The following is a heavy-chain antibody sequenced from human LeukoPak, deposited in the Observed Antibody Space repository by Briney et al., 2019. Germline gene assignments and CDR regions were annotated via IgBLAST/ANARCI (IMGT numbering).Heavy chain of an antibody. J-gene: IGHJ4*02. V-gene: IGHV4-38-2*02. D-gene: IGHD4-17*01. CDR1: GYSISSGYY. CDR3: ARLGLSDYGDYTIDY. CDR2: IYHSGST. Sequence: SETLSLTCTVSGYSISSGYYWGWIRQPPGKGLEWIGSIYHSGSTYYNPSLKSRVTISVDTSKNQFSLKLSSVTAADTAVYYCARLGLSDYGDYTIDYWGQGTLVTVSS.